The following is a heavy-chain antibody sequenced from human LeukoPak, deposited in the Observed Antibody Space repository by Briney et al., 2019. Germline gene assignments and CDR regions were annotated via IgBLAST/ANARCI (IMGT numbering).Heavy chain of an antibody. CDR3: QMYYDFWSGYYGTDY. CDR2: ISAYNGNT. Sequence: ASVKVSSKASGYTFTSYGISWVRQAPGQGLEWMGWISAYNGNTDYAQKLQGRVTMTTDTSTSTAYMELRSLRSDDTAVYYCQMYYDFWSGYYGTDYWGQGNLVTVSS. CDR1: GYTFTSYG. J-gene: IGHJ4*02. V-gene: IGHV1-18*01. D-gene: IGHD3-3*01.